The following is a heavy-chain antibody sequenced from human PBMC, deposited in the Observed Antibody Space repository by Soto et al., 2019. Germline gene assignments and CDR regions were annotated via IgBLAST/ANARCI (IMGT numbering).Heavy chain of an antibody. CDR2: IIPIFGTA. J-gene: IGHJ6*02. Sequence: SVKVSCKASGGTFSSYAISWVRQAPGQGLEWMGGIIPIFGTANYAQKFQGRVTITADESTSTAYMELSSLRSEDTAVYYCARSGYSYGPPSNYYYGMDVWGQGTTVTVSS. CDR3: ARSGYSYGPPSNYYYGMDV. V-gene: IGHV1-69*13. CDR1: GGTFSSYA. D-gene: IGHD5-18*01.